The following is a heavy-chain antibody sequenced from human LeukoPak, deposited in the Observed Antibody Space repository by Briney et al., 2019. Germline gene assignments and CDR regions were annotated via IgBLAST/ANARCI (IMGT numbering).Heavy chain of an antibody. Sequence: GGSLRLSCAASGFTFSDYAMHWVRQAPGKGLEWVAVISYDGSDKYYADSVKGRFTISRDNSKNTLYLQMNSLRVEDTAVYYCARDYGETAGWFDPWGQGTLVTVAS. CDR2: ISYDGSDK. CDR3: ARDYGETAGWFDP. J-gene: IGHJ5*02. CDR1: GFTFSDYA. D-gene: IGHD4-17*01. V-gene: IGHV3-30*04.